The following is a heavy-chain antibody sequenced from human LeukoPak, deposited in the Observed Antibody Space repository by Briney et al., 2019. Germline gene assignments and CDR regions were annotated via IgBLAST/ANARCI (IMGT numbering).Heavy chain of an antibody. J-gene: IGHJ4*02. CDR3: ARARSSGWVIDS. CDR1: GLTFSSYS. V-gene: IGHV3-48*02. Sequence: GGSLRLSCAASGLTFSSYSMNWVRQAPGKGLEWISYISSSGSGTYYADSVKGRFTISRDNAKNSLYLQTNSLRDDDTAVYFCARARSSGWVIDSWGQGTLVTVSS. CDR2: ISSSGSGT. D-gene: IGHD6-19*01.